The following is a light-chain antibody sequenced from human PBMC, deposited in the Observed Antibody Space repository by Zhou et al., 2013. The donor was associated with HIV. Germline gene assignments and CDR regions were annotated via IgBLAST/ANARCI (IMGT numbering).Light chain of an antibody. V-gene: IGKV1-5*03. J-gene: IGKJ4*01. Sequence: DIQMTQSPSTLSASVGDRVIITCRASQSISSWLAWYQQKPGKSPNLLISKASSLESGVPSRFSGSESGTEFTLTISSLQPDDFATYYCQQCNSYPLTFGGGTKVEIK. CDR3: QQCNSYPLT. CDR1: QSISSW. CDR2: KAS.